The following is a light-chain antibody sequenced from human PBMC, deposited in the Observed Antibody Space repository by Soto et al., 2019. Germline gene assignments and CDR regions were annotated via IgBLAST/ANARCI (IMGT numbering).Light chain of an antibody. J-gene: IGLJ2*01. CDR1: SSDVPGSNS. CDR3: SSYITSSTVI. CDR2: DVS. V-gene: IGLV2-14*01. Sequence: QSVLTQPASVSGTRGQSITISCTGTSSDVPGSNSVSWYQQHPDKAPQLIIYDVSKRPSGVSTRFSASKSGNTVSLTISGLQAEDEADYYCSSYITSSTVIFGGGTKLTVL.